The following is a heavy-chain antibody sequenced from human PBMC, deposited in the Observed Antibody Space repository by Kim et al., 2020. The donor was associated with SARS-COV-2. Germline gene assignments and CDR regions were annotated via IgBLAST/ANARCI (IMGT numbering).Heavy chain of an antibody. Sequence: ASVKVSCKASGYTFTGYYMHWVRQAPGQGLEWMGWINPNSGGTNYAQKFQGRVTMTRDTSISTAYMELSRLRSDDTAVYYCARVAWYSGSEPHYYYYGMDVWGQGTTVTFSS. CDR1: GYTFTGYY. J-gene: IGHJ6*02. CDR2: INPNSGGT. D-gene: IGHD1-26*01. V-gene: IGHV1-2*02. CDR3: ARVAWYSGSEPHYYYYGMDV.